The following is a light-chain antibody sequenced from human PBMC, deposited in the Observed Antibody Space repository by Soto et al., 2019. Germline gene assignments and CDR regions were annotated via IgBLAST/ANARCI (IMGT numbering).Light chain of an antibody. V-gene: IGKV3-11*01. J-gene: IGKJ5*01. CDR3: QQRSKWPS. CDR1: QSVRNN. CDR2: DAS. Sequence: EIMLTQSPATLSLSPGERATLSCRASQSVRNNLAWYQQKPGQPPRLLIYDASNRATDIPARFSGSGSGTDFTLTINSLESEDFAVYHCQQRSKWPSFGQGTRLEI.